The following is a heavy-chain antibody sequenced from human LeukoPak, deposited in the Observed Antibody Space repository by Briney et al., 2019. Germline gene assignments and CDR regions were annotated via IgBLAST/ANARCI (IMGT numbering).Heavy chain of an antibody. V-gene: IGHV3-9*01. J-gene: IGHJ4*02. CDR3: AKESSGGFDY. D-gene: IGHD6-19*01. Sequence: PGRSLRLSCAASGFTFDDYAMHWVRQAPGKGLEWVSGISWNSGSIGYADSVKGRFTISRDNAKNSLYLQMNSLRAEDTALYYCAKESSGGFDYWGQGTLVTVSS. CDR1: GFTFDDYA. CDR2: ISWNSGSI.